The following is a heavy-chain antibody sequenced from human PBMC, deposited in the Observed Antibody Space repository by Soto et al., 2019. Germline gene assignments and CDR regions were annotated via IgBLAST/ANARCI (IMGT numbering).Heavy chain of an antibody. D-gene: IGHD2-2*01. CDR1: GFSLSTRDVG. Sequence: ITLNESGPTLVKHTQTLTLTCTFSGFSLSTRDVGVGWIRQPPGEALEWLGVVYWDDSKTYSPSLESRLTITKDTSKNQVVLRMTKMDPVDTATFYCAHCRGGVASFWGQGTLVTVSS. V-gene: IGHV2-5*02. J-gene: IGHJ4*02. CDR2: VYWDDSK. CDR3: AHCRGGVASF.